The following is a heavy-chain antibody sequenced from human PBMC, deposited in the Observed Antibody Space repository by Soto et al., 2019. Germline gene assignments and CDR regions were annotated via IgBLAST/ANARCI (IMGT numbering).Heavy chain of an antibody. CDR3: ARAPSWELLQNYFDY. CDR1: GFTFSSYA. V-gene: IGHV3-30-3*01. CDR2: ISYDGSNK. J-gene: IGHJ4*02. D-gene: IGHD1-26*01. Sequence: QVQLVESGGGVVQPGRSLRLSCAASGFTFSSYAMHWVRQAPGKGLEWVAVISYDGSNKYYADSVKGRFTISRDNSKNTLYLQMNCLRAEDTAVYYCARAPSWELLQNYFDYWGQGTLVTVSS.